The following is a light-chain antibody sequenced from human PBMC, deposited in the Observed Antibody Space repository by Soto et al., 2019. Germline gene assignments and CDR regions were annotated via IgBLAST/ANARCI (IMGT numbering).Light chain of an antibody. Sequence: QPVLTQSPSASGTPGQRVTISCSGSSSNIGTNYVYWYQQLPGTAPKLLIYSNNQRPSGVPDRFSGSKSGTSASLAISGLRSEDEADYYCATWDDSLSDLVFGGGTKVTVL. CDR3: ATWDDSLSDLV. CDR1: SSNIGTNY. J-gene: IGLJ2*01. V-gene: IGLV1-47*01. CDR2: SNN.